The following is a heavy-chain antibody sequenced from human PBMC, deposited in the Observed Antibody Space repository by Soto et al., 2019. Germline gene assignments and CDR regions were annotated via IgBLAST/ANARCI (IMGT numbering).Heavy chain of an antibody. Sequence: TSETLSLTCAVSGGSISSSNWWSWVRQPPGKGLEWIGEIYHSGSTNYNPSLKSRVTISVDKSKNQFSLKLSSVTAADTAVYYCARDRRITGTTGFDYWGQGTLVTVSS. CDR2: IYHSGST. CDR1: GGSISSSNW. D-gene: IGHD1-20*01. V-gene: IGHV4-4*02. J-gene: IGHJ4*02. CDR3: ARDRRITGTTGFDY.